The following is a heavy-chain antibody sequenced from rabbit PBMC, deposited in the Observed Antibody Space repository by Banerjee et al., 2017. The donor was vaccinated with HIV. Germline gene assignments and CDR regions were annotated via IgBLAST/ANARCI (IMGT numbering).Heavy chain of an antibody. Sequence: QEQLVESGGGLVQPEGSLTLTCKASGFTLSSYWMWWVRQAPGKGLEWIGCIYADSGGSHCASWAKGRFTISKASSTMVTLQMTSLTAADTATYFCARAGYAGYTYSGMDLWGPGTLVTVS. J-gene: IGHJ6*01. CDR2: IYADSGGS. CDR3: ARAGYAGYTYSGMDL. D-gene: IGHD4-2*01. V-gene: IGHV1S45*01. CDR1: GFTLSSYW.